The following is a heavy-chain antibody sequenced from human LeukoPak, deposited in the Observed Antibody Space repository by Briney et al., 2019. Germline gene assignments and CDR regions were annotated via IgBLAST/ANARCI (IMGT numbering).Heavy chain of an antibody. J-gene: IGHJ4*02. Sequence: SETLSLTCTVSGGSMNNYYWSWIRQPPGKGLEWIGYIYYSGSTNYNPSLKSRVTVSVDTSKNQFSLKLSSVTAADTAVYYCACLLGYCSGGSCYSPHFDYWGQGTLVTVSS. CDR3: ACLLGYCSGGSCYSPHFDY. CDR1: GGSMNNYY. D-gene: IGHD2-15*01. CDR2: IYYSGST. V-gene: IGHV4-59*12.